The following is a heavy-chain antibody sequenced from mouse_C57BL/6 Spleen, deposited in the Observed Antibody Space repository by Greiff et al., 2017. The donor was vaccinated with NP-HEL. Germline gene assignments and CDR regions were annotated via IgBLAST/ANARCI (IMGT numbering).Heavy chain of an antibody. CDR3: ARGGITTVVAPYYAMDY. J-gene: IGHJ4*01. D-gene: IGHD1-1*01. Sequence: QVQLQQSGAELVRPGTSVKVSCKASGYAFTNYLIEWVKQRPGQGLEWIGVINPGSGGTNYNEKFKGKATLTADKSSSTAYMQLSSLTSEDSAVYCCARGGITTVVAPYYAMDYWGQGTSVTVSS. V-gene: IGHV1-54*01. CDR1: GYAFTNYL. CDR2: INPGSGGT.